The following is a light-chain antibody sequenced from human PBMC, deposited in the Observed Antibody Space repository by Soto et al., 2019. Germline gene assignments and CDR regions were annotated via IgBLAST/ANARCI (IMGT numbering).Light chain of an antibody. Sequence: QSALTQPASVSGSPGQSITISCTGTSSDVGLYNYVSWYQQHPGKAPKLMIYEVSNRPSGVSNRLSGSKSGNTASLTISGLQAEDEADYYCSSYTSSSTLVFGGGTKVTVL. V-gene: IGLV2-14*01. CDR3: SSYTSSSTLV. CDR2: EVS. CDR1: SSDVGLYNY. J-gene: IGLJ3*02.